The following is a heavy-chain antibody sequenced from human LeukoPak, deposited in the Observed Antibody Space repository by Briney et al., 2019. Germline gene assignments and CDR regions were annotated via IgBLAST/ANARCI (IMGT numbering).Heavy chain of an antibody. Sequence: GGSLRLSCAASGFTFTSYNMNWVRQAPGKGLEWVSLISSSTNYIYYADSVQGRFTISRDNAKNTLYLQMNSLRAEDTAIYYCARVQVLGTYDWFDPWGQGTLVTVSS. J-gene: IGHJ5*02. V-gene: IGHV3-21*01. CDR1: GFTFTSYN. D-gene: IGHD4/OR15-4a*01. CDR3: ARVQVLGTYDWFDP. CDR2: ISSSTNYI.